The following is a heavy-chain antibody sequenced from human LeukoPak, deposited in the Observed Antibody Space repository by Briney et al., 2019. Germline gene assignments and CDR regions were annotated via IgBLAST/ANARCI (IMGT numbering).Heavy chain of an antibody. CDR3: ARDLSPDEYGDYGAVDY. V-gene: IGHV1-18*01. CDR2: ISAYNGNT. Sequence: GASVKVSFKASGYTFTSYGISWVRQAPGQGLEWMGWISAYNGNTNYAQKLQGRVTMTTGTSTSTAYMELRSLRSDDTAVYYCARDLSPDEYGDYGAVDYWGQGTLVTVSS. CDR1: GYTFTSYG. J-gene: IGHJ4*02. D-gene: IGHD4-17*01.